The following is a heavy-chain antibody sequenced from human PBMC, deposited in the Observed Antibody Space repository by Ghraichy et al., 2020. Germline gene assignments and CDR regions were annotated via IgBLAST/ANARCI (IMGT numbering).Heavy chain of an antibody. CDR3: ATGADYAKSGY. J-gene: IGHJ4*02. D-gene: IGHD4-17*01. Sequence: LTCAAPGFTVDTYHMTWLRQAPGKGLEWFSTIYVDGRTFYAATVRGRLTLSRDTSKNTLFLQMNSLRVDDTAVYYFATGADYAKSGYWGQGTLLTVSS. CDR1: GFTVDTYH. CDR2: IYVDGRT. V-gene: IGHV3-53*01.